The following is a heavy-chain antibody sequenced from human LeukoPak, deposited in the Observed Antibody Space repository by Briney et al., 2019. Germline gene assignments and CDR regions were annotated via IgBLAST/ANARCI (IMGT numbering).Heavy chain of an antibody. V-gene: IGHV3-30*18. CDR1: GFSFSGYG. D-gene: IGHD1-26*01. CDR2: ISHDASDE. CDR3: VKALVGQTSGY. J-gene: IGHJ4*02. Sequence: GGSLRLSCTASGFSFSGYGMHWVRQAPGKGLEWLAVISHDASDEYYADSVKGRFTISRDNAKNMIYLQMISLRAEDTAVYYRVKALVGQTSGYWGQGTRVTVST.